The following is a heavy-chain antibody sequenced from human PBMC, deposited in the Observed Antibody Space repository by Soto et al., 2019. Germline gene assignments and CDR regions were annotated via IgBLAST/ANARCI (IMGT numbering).Heavy chain of an antibody. CDR3: ARDFELVGGWFDP. CDR2: INPSGGST. Sequence: ASVKVSCKASGYTFTSYYMHWVRQAPGQGLEWMGIINPSGGSTSYAQKFQSRVTMTRDTSTSTVYMELSSLRSEDTAVYYCARDFELVGGWFDPWGQGTLVTVSS. J-gene: IGHJ5*02. V-gene: IGHV1-46*01. CDR1: GYTFTSYY. D-gene: IGHD6-6*01.